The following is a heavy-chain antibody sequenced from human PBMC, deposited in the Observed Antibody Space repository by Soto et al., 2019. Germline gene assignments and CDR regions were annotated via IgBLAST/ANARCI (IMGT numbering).Heavy chain of an antibody. Sequence: EVQLVESGGALVQPGGSLRLSCATSGFTFTHYWMNWVRQAPGKGLEWVANINIDGTEKYYGDSVKGRFTIYSDKAKNSLYLQMDSLRDEDMAVYYCARNRGWEMLDYWGQGTLVPVSS. CDR1: GFTFTHYW. D-gene: IGHD6-19*01. V-gene: IGHV3-7*01. J-gene: IGHJ4*02. CDR3: ARNRGWEMLDY. CDR2: INIDGTEK.